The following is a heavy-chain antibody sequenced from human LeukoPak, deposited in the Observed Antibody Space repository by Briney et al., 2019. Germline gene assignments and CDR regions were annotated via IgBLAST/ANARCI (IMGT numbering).Heavy chain of an antibody. D-gene: IGHD5-12*01. CDR3: ARDGRGYDS. CDR1: GFTFNTYW. V-gene: IGHV3-7*01. CDR2: IKEDGSRD. Sequence: GGSLRLSCAASGFTFNTYWMSWVRQTPEKGLEWVANIKEDGSRDYYVDSVEGRFTISRDNAKNILYLEMKSLRAEDSGTYYCARDGRGYDSWGQGTLVTGSS. J-gene: IGHJ5*01.